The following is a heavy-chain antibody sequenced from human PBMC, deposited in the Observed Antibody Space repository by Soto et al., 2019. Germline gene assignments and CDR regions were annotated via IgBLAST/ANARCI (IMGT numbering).Heavy chain of an antibody. D-gene: IGHD2-21*02. CDR3: ARGLAYCGGDCSIFDY. CDR2: IYHSGST. J-gene: IGHJ4*02. CDR1: GGSISSSNW. Sequence: WETLSLTCAVSGGSISSSNWWSWVRQPPGKGLEWIGEIYHSGSTNYNPSLKSRVTISVDKSKNQFSLKLSSVTAADTAVYYCARGLAYCGGDCSIFDYWGQGTLVTVSS. V-gene: IGHV4-4*02.